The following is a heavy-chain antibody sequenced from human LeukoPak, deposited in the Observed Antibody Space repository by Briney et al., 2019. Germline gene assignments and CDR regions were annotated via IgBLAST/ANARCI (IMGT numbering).Heavy chain of an antibody. J-gene: IGHJ6*03. CDR1: GFTFSSYG. V-gene: IGHV3-30*03. D-gene: IGHD3-3*01. Sequence: TGGSLRLSCAASGFTFSSYGMHWVRQAPGKGLEWVALISYDGSNKYYADSVKGRFTISRDNSKNTLYLQMNSLRAEDTAVYYCARGAEIFGVVHYYYYMDVWGKGTTVTVSS. CDR3: ARGAEIFGVVHYYYYMDV. CDR2: ISYDGSNK.